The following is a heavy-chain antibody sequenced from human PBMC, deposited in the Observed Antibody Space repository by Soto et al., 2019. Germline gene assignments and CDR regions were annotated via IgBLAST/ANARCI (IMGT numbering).Heavy chain of an antibody. CDR3: AKDYLLGYCSSTSCYWGPDAFDI. CDR2: ISGSGGST. D-gene: IGHD2-2*01. J-gene: IGHJ3*02. CDR1: GFTFSSYA. Sequence: PGGSLRLSCAASGFTFSSYAMSWVRQAPGKGLEWVSAISGSGGSTYYADTVKGRFTISRDNSKNTLYLQMNSLRAGDTVVYYCAKDYLLGYCSSTSCYWGPDAFDIWGQGTMVTVSS. V-gene: IGHV3-23*01.